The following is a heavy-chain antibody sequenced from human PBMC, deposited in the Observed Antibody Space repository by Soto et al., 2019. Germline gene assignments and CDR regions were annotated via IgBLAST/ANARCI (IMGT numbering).Heavy chain of an antibody. Sequence: EVQLLESGGGLVQRGGSQRLSCAASGFTFTSYVGSWVRQAPGKGREWVAGISGGGSTAFYADSVKGRFTVSRDNAKTTVVLQMDSLRAEATAIYYCAKDSNKYSSSLRGRYFDYWGQGTLVTVSS. V-gene: IGHV3-23*01. J-gene: IGHJ4*02. CDR2: ISGGGSTA. D-gene: IGHD3-22*01. CDR1: GFTFTSYV. CDR3: AKDSNKYSSSLRGRYFDY.